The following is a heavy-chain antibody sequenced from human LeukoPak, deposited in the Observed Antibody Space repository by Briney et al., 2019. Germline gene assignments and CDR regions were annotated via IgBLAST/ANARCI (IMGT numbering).Heavy chain of an antibody. CDR1: GGSISSSNW. Sequence: PSETLSLTCAVSGGSISSSNWWSWVRQPPGKGLEWIGEIYHSGSTNYNPSLKSRVTMSVDTSKNQFSLKLSSVTAADTAVYYCAREGDSNSVGWFDPWGQGTLVTVSS. CDR2: IYHSGST. J-gene: IGHJ5*02. V-gene: IGHV4-4*02. CDR3: AREGDSNSVGWFDP. D-gene: IGHD6-13*01.